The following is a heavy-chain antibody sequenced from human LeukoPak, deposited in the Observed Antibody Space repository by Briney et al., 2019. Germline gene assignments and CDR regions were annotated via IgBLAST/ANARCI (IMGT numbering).Heavy chain of an antibody. CDR2: IYSGGST. CDR3: AKDRSLQNFDY. Sequence: GGSLRLSCAASGFTVSSNYMSWVRQAPGKGLEWVSVIYSGGSTYYADSVKGRFTISRDNSKNTLYLQMNSLRAEDTAAYYCAKDRSLQNFDYWGQGTLVTVSS. J-gene: IGHJ4*02. CDR1: GFTVSSNY. V-gene: IGHV3-53*01.